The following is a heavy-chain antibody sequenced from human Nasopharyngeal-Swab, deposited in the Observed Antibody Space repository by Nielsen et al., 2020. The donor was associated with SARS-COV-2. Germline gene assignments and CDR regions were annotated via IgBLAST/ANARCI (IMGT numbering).Heavy chain of an antibody. CDR1: GGSFSGYY. Sequence: SETLSLTCAVYGGSFSGYYWSWIRQPPGKGLEWIGEINHSGSTNYNPSLKSRVTIPVDTSKNQFSLKLSSVTAADTAVYYCARGLYSGSHEYFDLWGRGTLVTVSS. CDR3: ARGLYSGSHEYFDL. J-gene: IGHJ2*01. D-gene: IGHD1-26*01. CDR2: INHSGST. V-gene: IGHV4-34*01.